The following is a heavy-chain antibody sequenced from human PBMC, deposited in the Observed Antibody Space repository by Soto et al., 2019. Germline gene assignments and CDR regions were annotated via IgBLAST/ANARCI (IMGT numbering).Heavy chain of an antibody. CDR3: VKDKMDYGLFDS. D-gene: IGHD4-17*01. J-gene: IGHJ4*02. CDR1: GFTFSSYG. Sequence: QVHLVESGGGVVQPGRSQRLSCAASGFTFSSYGMHWVRQAPGKGLEWVAFISYDATNKYYADSVRGRFTISRDNSKNTFNLQLNSLRVEDTALYYCVKDKMDYGLFDSWGQGTLVTVSS. CDR2: ISYDATNK. V-gene: IGHV3-30*18.